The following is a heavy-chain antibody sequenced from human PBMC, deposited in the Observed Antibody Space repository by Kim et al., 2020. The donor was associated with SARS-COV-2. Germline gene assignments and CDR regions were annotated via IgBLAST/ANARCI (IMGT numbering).Heavy chain of an antibody. Sequence: GGSLRLSCVTSGFTFSDSWMHWVRQAPGSGLVWVSRINTDGRDTSYADSVKGRFTISRDNAKNTLYLQMNSLRAEDTALYYCARVVPGTNIFDYWGQGTLVTGSS. D-gene: IGHD1-7*01. CDR3: ARVVPGTNIFDY. V-gene: IGHV3-74*01. J-gene: IGHJ4*02. CDR1: GFTFSDSW. CDR2: INTDGRDT.